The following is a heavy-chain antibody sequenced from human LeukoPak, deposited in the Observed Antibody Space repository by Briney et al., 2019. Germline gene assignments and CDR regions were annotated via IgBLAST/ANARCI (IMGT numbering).Heavy chain of an antibody. D-gene: IGHD6-13*01. J-gene: IGHJ6*02. V-gene: IGHV3-23*01. CDR2: ITGSGGNT. Sequence: GSLRLSCAASGFIFSSYSMSWVRQAPGKGLEWVSVITGSGGNTYYADSVKGRFTISKDNSKNTVYLQMSSLRVDDTAVYYCAKAASSSWPSYYYGMDVWGQGTTVTVSS. CDR1: GFIFSSYS. CDR3: AKAASSSWPSYYYGMDV.